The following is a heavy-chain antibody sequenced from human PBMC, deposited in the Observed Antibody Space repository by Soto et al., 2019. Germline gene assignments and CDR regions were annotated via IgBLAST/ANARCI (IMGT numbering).Heavy chain of an antibody. J-gene: IGHJ4*02. Sequence: ASVKVYCKASGYTFTSYYMHWVRQAPGQGLEWMGIINPSGGSTSYAQKFQGRVTMTRDTSTSTVYMELSSLRSEDTAVYYCARNSGLYYYYWSSYYYFDYWGQGTLVTVSS. D-gene: IGHD3-3*01. CDR2: INPSGGST. CDR3: ARNSGLYYYYWSSYYYFDY. V-gene: IGHV1-46*01. CDR1: GYTFTSYY.